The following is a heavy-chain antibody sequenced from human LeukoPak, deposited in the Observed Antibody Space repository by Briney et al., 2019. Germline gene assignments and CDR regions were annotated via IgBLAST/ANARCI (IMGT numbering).Heavy chain of an antibody. CDR2: IYYGGSA. Sequence: PSETLSLTCTVSGGSISSYYWSWIRQPPGKGLERIGYIYYGGSANYNPSLKSRVTISVDTSKNQFSLKLSSVTAADTAVYYCARVLGHYYYYMDVWGKGTTVTVSS. CDR3: ARVLGHYYYYMDV. J-gene: IGHJ6*03. V-gene: IGHV4-59*08. CDR1: GGSISSYY.